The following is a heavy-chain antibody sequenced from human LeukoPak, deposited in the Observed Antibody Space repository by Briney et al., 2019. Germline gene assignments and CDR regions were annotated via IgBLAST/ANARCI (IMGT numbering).Heavy chain of an antibody. V-gene: IGHV3-7*01. J-gene: IGHJ4*02. D-gene: IGHD2-15*01. CDR1: GFTFSSYW. CDR2: IKGDGSEK. Sequence: GGSLRLSCAASGFTFSSYWMSWFRQAPGKGLEWVANIKGDGSEKYYVDSVKGRFTISRDNAKNSLYLQMNSLRAEDTAVYYCARAGTSHLLYYFDYWGQGTLVTVSS. CDR3: ARAGTSHLLYYFDY.